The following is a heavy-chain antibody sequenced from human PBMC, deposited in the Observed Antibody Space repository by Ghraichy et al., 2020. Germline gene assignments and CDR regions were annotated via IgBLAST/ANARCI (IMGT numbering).Heavy chain of an antibody. CDR1: GGSFSGYY. Sequence: SETLSLTCAVYGGSFSGYYWSWIRQPPGKGLEWIGEINHSGSTNYNPSLKSRVTISVDTSKNQFSLKLSSVTAADTAVYYCARGQKRVAVAGPAEYFQHWGQGTLVTVSS. CDR2: INHSGST. CDR3: ARGQKRVAVAGPAEYFQH. J-gene: IGHJ1*01. V-gene: IGHV4-34*01. D-gene: IGHD6-19*01.